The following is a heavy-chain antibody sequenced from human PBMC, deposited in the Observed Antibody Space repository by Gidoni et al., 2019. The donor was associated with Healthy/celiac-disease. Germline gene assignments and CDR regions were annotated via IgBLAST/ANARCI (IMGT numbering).Heavy chain of an antibody. CDR2: ISGSGGST. J-gene: IGHJ4*02. Sequence: EVQLLESGGGLVQPGGSLRLSCAASGFTFSSYAMSWVRQAPGKGLGWVSAISGSGGSTYYADSVKGRFTISRDNSKNTLYLQMNSLRAEDTAVYYCAKVGLYSSSWAGIDYWGQGTLVTVSS. D-gene: IGHD6-13*01. CDR1: GFTFSSYA. V-gene: IGHV3-23*01. CDR3: AKVGLYSSSWAGIDY.